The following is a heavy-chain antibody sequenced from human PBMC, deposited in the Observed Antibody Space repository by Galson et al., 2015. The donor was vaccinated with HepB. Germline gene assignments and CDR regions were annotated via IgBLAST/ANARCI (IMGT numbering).Heavy chain of an antibody. J-gene: IGHJ4*02. Sequence: SETLSLTCAVYGGSFSGYYWSWIRQPPGKGLEWIGEINHSGSTNYNPSLKSRVTISVDTSKNQFSLKLSSVTAADTAVYYCARASWMATKFQFDYWGQGTLVTVSS. D-gene: IGHD5-24*01. CDR1: GGSFSGYY. CDR2: INHSGST. V-gene: IGHV4-34*01. CDR3: ARASWMATKFQFDY.